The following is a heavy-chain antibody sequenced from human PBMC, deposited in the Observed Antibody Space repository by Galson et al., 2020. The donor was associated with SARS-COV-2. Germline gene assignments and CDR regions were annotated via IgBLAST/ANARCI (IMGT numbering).Heavy chain of an antibody. V-gene: IGHV3-53*05. J-gene: IGHJ4*02. Sequence: GGSLRLSCAASGFTVSSNYMSWVRQAPGKGLEWVSVIYSGGSTYYADSVKGRFTISRDNSKNTLYLQMNSLRAEDTAVYYCATDTIFGVVIMVHWGQGTLVTVSS. CDR3: ATDTIFGVVIMVH. D-gene: IGHD3-3*01. CDR1: GFTVSSNY. CDR2: IYSGGST.